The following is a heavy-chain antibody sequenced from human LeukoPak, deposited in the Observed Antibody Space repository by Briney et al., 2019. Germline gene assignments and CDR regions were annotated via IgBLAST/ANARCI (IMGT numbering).Heavy chain of an antibody. J-gene: IGHJ3*02. D-gene: IGHD1-26*01. V-gene: IGHV4-34*01. Sequence: PSETLSLTCAVDGGSFSGYYWSWIRQPPGKGLEWIGEINHSGYTNYNPSLKSRVTISVDTSKNQFSLKLSSVTAADTAVYYCARGRFVYGSYRYRDAFDIWCQGKMVTVSS. CDR3: ARGRFVYGSYRYRDAFDI. CDR2: INHSGYT. CDR1: GGSFSGYY.